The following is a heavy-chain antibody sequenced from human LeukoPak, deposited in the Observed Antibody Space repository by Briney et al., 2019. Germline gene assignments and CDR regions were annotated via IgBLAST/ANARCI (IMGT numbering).Heavy chain of an antibody. J-gene: IGHJ1*01. CDR3: ARNPGIAARGCFQH. V-gene: IGHV4-34*01. CDR1: GGSFSGYY. CDR2: INHSGST. Sequence: PSETLSLTCAVYGGSFSGYYWSWIRQPPGKGLEWIGEINHSGSTNYNPSLKRRLTISVDTSKNQFSLKLSSVTAAGTAVYYCARNPGIAARGCFQHWGQGTLVTVSS. D-gene: IGHD6-13*01.